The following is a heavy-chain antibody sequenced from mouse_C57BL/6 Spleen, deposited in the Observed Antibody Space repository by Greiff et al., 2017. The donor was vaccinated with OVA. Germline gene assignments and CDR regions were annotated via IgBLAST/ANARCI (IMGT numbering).Heavy chain of an antibody. CDR2: IDPSDSYT. CDR3: ARYPITTVPYYAMDY. J-gene: IGHJ4*01. CDR1: GYTFTSYW. V-gene: IGHV1-69*01. Sequence: QVQLQQPGAELVMPGASVKLSCKASGYTFTSYWMHWVKQRPGQGLEWIGEIDPSDSYTNYNQKFKGKSTLTVDKSSSTAYMQLSSLTSEDSAVYYCARYPITTVPYYAMDYWGQGTPVTVSS. D-gene: IGHD1-1*01.